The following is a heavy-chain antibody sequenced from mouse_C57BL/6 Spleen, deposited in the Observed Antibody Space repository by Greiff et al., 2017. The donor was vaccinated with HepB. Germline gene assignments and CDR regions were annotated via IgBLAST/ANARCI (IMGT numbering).Heavy chain of an antibody. J-gene: IGHJ2*01. Sequence: EVQLQESGPGLVKPSQSLSLTCSVTGYSITSGYYWNWIRQFPGNKLEWMGYISYDGSNNYNPSLKNRIAITRDTSKNQFFLKLNSVTTEDTATYYCARVYDYDREYYFDYWGQGTTLTVSS. V-gene: IGHV3-6*01. D-gene: IGHD2-4*01. CDR1: GYSITSGYY. CDR2: ISYDGSN. CDR3: ARVYDYDREYYFDY.